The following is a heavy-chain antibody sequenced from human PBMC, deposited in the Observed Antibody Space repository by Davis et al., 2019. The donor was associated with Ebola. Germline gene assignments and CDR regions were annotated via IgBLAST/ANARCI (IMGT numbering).Heavy chain of an antibody. CDR1: GYTFTGYY. J-gene: IGHJ4*02. CDR2: INPKNGDT. V-gene: IGHV1-2*02. D-gene: IGHD3-10*01. CDR3: ATVELWFGELYFDS. Sequence: ASVKVSCKASGYTFTGYYIHWVRQAPGQGLEWMGWINPKNGDTKYSHKFQGRVTLTRDTSISTAYMELSRLRSDDTAVYYCATVELWFGELYFDSWGQGALVTVSS.